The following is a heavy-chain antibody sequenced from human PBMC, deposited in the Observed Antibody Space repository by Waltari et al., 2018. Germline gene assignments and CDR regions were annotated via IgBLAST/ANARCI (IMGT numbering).Heavy chain of an antibody. CDR3: ARAFPSWGFDY. CDR1: GGSFSGYY. Sequence: QVQLQQWGAGLLKPSETLSLTCAVYGGSFSGYYWSWIRQPPGKGLEWIGEINHRGSTNYNPSLKSRVTISVDTSKNQFSLKLSSVTAADTAVYYCARAFPSWGFDYWGQGTLVTVSS. CDR2: INHRGST. J-gene: IGHJ4*02. V-gene: IGHV4-34*01. D-gene: IGHD1-26*01.